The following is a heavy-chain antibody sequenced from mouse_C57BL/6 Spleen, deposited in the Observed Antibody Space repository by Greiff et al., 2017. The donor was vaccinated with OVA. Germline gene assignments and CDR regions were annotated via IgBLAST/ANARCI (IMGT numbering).Heavy chain of an antibody. D-gene: IGHD1-1*01. CDR2: INPKNGGT. Sequence: EVQLQQSGPELVKPGASVKISCKASGYPFTDYYLNWVKQSHGKSLEWIGDINPKNGGTSYNQKFKGKAPLTVDKSSSTAYMELRSLTSEDSAVYYCARITTTVPCVWGTGTTVTVSS. CDR1: GYPFTDYY. J-gene: IGHJ1*03. CDR3: ARITTTVPCV. V-gene: IGHV1-26*01.